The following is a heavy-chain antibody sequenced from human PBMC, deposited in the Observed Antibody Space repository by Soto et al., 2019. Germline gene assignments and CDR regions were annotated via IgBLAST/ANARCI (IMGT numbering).Heavy chain of an antibody. Sequence: SVKVSCKASGGTFSSYTISWVRQAPGQGLEWMGRIIPILGIANYAQKFQGRVTITADKSTSTAYMELSSLRSEDTAVYYCARGGYSSSSLRYHYMDVRGKGTTVTVSS. CDR3: ARGGYSSSSLRYHYMDV. CDR2: IIPILGIA. D-gene: IGHD6-6*01. CDR1: GGTFSSYT. V-gene: IGHV1-69*02. J-gene: IGHJ6*03.